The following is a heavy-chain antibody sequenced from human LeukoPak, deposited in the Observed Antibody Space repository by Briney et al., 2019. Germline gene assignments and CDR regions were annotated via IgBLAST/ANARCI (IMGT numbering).Heavy chain of an antibody. J-gene: IGHJ5*02. D-gene: IGHD6-19*01. Sequence: SETLSLTCTVSGGSISSSSYYWGWIRQPPGKGLEWIGSIYYSGSTYYNPSLKSRVTLSVDTSKNQFSLKLSSVTAADTAVYYCAREIPEWLVLEGGNNWFDPWGQGTLVTVSS. CDR1: GGSISSSSYY. CDR2: IYYSGST. CDR3: AREIPEWLVLEGGNNWFDP. V-gene: IGHV4-39*01.